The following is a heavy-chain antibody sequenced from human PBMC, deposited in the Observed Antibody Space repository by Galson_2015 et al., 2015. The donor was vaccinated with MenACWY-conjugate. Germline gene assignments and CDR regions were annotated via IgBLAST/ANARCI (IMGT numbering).Heavy chain of an antibody. J-gene: IGHJ4*01. V-gene: IGHV3-7*03. CDR1: GFGFSSQW. Sequence: SLRLSCAASGFGFSSQWLSWVRQAPGQGLECVASINEDGSDKSYMDSVKGRFTISRDNAQNSLSLQMNSLSVEDTAVYYCARGGNWGHGTLVTVSS. D-gene: IGHD4-23*01. CDR3: ARGGN. CDR2: INEDGSDK.